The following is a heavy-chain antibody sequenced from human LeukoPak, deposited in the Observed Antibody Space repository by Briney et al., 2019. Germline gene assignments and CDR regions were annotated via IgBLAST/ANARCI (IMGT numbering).Heavy chain of an antibody. CDR3: ASPSRGAFDI. V-gene: IGHV4-39*01. CDR1: GGSISSSNYF. Sequence: PSETLSLTCTVSGGSISSSNYFWGWIRQPPGKGLEWIGSIYYSGSTSYNSSLKSRVTISVDTSTNQFSLKLSSVTAADTAVYSCASPSRGAFDIWGQGTMVTVSS. J-gene: IGHJ3*02. D-gene: IGHD3-10*01. CDR2: IYYSGST.